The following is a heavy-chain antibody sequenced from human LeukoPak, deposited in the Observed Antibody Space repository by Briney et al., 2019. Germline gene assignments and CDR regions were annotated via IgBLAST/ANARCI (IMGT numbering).Heavy chain of an antibody. J-gene: IGHJ4*02. V-gene: IGHV4-59*08. D-gene: IGHD5-12*01. CDR2: ILYSRTT. CDR1: GGSISSYY. CDR3: ARMGGYSGYATH. Sequence: SETLSLTCTVSGGSISSYYWSWIRQPPGKGLGWIGYILYSRTTNSNPSLKSRVTISVDTSKNQISLKLSSVTAADTAVYYCARMGGYSGYATHWGQGTLVTVSS.